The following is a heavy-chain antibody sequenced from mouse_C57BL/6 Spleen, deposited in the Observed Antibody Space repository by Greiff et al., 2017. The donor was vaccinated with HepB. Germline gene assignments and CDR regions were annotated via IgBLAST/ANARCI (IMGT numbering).Heavy chain of an antibody. J-gene: IGHJ1*03. V-gene: IGHV1-52*01. CDR2: IDPSDSET. D-gene: IGHD4-1*01. CDR1: GYTFTSYW. Sequence: VQLQQPGAELVRPGSSVKLSCKASGYTFTSYWMHWVKQRPIQGLEWIGNIDPSDSETHYNQKFKDKATLTVDKSSSTAYMQLSSLTSEDSAVYYCARPGRGYWYFDVWGTGTTVTVSS. CDR3: ARPGRGYWYFDV.